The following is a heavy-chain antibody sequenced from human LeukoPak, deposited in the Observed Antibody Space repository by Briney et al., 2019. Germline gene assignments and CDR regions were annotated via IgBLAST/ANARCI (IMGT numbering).Heavy chain of an antibody. D-gene: IGHD4-23*01. Sequence: SETLSLTCTVSGYSISSGYYWGWIRQPPGKGQEWIGSIYHSGSTYYSPSLKSRVTISVDTSKNQFSLKLSSVTAADTAVYYCASVSVTQYYYYMDVWGKGTTVTVSS. V-gene: IGHV4-38-2*02. CDR1: GYSISSGYY. J-gene: IGHJ6*03. CDR2: IYHSGST. CDR3: ASVSVTQYYYYMDV.